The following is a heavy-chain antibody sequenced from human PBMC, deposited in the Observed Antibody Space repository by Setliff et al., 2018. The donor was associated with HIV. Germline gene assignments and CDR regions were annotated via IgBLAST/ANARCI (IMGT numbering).Heavy chain of an antibody. CDR2: IGAKNDNT. CDR3: ARPAATWDFDY. Sequence: GASVKVSCKASGYTFTNHGITWVRQAPGHGLEWMGWIGAKNDNTNYARQFQGRVIMTTDTSTNTVYMELRSLTSDDTAVYYCARPAATWDFDYWGQGTLVTVSS. CDR1: GYTFTNHG. D-gene: IGHD2-2*01. J-gene: IGHJ4*02. V-gene: IGHV1-18*01.